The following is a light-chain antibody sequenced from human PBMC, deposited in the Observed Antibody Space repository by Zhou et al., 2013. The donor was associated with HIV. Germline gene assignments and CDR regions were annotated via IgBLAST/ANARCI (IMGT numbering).Light chain of an antibody. CDR2: QAS. J-gene: IGKJ1*01. Sequence: DIQLTQSPSTLSASVGDRVTITCRASQSISIYLAWYRQKPGKAPKLLIYQASNLESGVPSRFSGSGSGTEFTLTISSLQPDDFASYYCQQYNTYAAWTFGQGTKVEIK. CDR1: QSISIY. CDR3: QQYNTYAAWT. V-gene: IGKV1-5*03.